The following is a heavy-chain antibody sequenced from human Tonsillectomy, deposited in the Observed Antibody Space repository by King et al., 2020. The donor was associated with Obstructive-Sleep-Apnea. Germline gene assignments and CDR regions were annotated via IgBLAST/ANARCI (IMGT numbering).Heavy chain of an antibody. Sequence: LQLQESGPGLVKPSETLSLTCTVSGDSISSYYCSWIRQPPGKGLEWIGYINVSGSTNYNPSLKSRVTISVDTSKNQFSLKLSSVTAADTAVYYCARLGASGWYDWGQGTLVTVSS. D-gene: IGHD6-19*01. J-gene: IGHJ4*02. CDR1: GDSISSYY. V-gene: IGHV4-59*08. CDR2: INVSGST. CDR3: ARLGASGWYD.